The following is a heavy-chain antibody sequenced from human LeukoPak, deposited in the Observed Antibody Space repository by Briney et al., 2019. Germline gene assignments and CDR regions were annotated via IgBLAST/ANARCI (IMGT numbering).Heavy chain of an antibody. CDR1: GFTFSSYS. J-gene: IGHJ4*02. CDR2: ISLDSSSI. V-gene: IGHV3-48*04. D-gene: IGHD3-9*01. CDR3: TRDAYYNILTD. Sequence: GGSLRLSCAASGFTFSSYSLNWVRQAPGKGLEWVSHISLDSSSIYYANSVKGRFTISRDNARNSLFLQMNSLRAEDTAVYYCTRDAYYNILTDWGRGTLVTVSS.